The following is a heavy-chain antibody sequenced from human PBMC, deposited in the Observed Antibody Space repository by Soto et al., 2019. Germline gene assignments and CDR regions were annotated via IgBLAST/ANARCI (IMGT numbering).Heavy chain of an antibody. CDR1: GFTFSSHW. D-gene: IGHD3-9*01. J-gene: IGHJ4*02. CDR2: INTDGSAT. CDR3: TREFDFDWLLSGFSSNFDL. V-gene: IGHV3-74*01. Sequence: PGGSLRLSCAASGFTFSSHWMHWVRQAPGKGLAWVSRINTDGSATNYADSVGGRFSISRDNAKNTLYLQMNGLRVEDTAVYYCTREFDFDWLLSGFSSNFDLWGQGTQVTVSS.